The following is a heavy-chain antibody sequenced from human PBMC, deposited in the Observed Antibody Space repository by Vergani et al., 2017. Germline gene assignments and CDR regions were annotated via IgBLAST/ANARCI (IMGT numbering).Heavy chain of an antibody. Sequence: QVQLQESGPGLVKPSETLSLTCTVSGGSISSYYWSWIRQPAGKGLEWIGRIYTSGSTNYNPSLKSRVTMSVDTSKNQFSLKLSSVTAADTAVYYCAREISVTTFWSARYYYYYMDVWGKGTTVTVSS. D-gene: IGHD4-17*01. J-gene: IGHJ6*03. CDR1: GGSISSYY. CDR3: AREISVTTFWSARYYYYYMDV. CDR2: IYTSGST. V-gene: IGHV4-4*07.